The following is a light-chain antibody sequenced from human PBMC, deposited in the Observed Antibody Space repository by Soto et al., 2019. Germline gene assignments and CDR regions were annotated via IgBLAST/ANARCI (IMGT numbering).Light chain of an antibody. CDR3: QQYNNWPPMYT. CDR2: GAS. J-gene: IGKJ2*01. CDR1: QSVSSN. V-gene: IGKV3-15*01. Sequence: EIVMTQSPATVSVSPGERATLSCRASQSVSSNLAWYQQKPGQAPRLLIYGASTRATGVPARFSGSGSETDFTLTISSLQSVDFAVYYCQQYNNWPPMYTFGQGTKLEVK.